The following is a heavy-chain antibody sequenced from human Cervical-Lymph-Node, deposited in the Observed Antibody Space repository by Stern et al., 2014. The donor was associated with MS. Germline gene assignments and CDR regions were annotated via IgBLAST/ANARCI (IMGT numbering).Heavy chain of an antibody. V-gene: IGHV1-2*04. Sequence: VQMVESGAEVKKPGASVKVSCKASGYTFTGYYMHWVRQAPGQGLEWMGWINPNSGGTNYAQKFQGWVTMTRDTSISTAYMELSRLRSDDTAVYYCARAGGYCSSTSCYYYYGMDVWGQGTTVTVSS. J-gene: IGHJ6*02. CDR1: GYTFTGYY. CDR3: ARAGGYCSSTSCYYYYGMDV. D-gene: IGHD2-2*01. CDR2: INPNSGGT.